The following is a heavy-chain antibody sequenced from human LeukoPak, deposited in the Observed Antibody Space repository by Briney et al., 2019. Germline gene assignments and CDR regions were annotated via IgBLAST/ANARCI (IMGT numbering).Heavy chain of an antibody. CDR3: TRSMIMVDPFDY. Sequence: GGSLRLSCAASGFIFSRYWIHWVRQAPGKGLVWVAGINSDGSNIRYADSVKGRFTISRDNAKNTMHLDMNSLRAGDTAVYYCTRSMIMVDPFDYWGQGTLVTVSS. V-gene: IGHV3-74*01. J-gene: IGHJ4*02. D-gene: IGHD3-22*01. CDR2: INSDGSNI. CDR1: GFIFSRYW.